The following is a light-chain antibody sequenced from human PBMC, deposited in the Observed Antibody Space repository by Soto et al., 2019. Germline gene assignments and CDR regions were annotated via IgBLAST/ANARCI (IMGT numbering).Light chain of an antibody. V-gene: IGLV2-14*03. J-gene: IGLJ1*01. CDR3: SSYISSSPPLYV. CDR2: DVT. CDR1: SSGVGGYNY. Sequence: QSVLTQPASVSGSPGQSIAISCTGTSSGVGGYNYVSWYQHYPGKAPKVMIYDVTNRPSGVSNRFSGSKSANTASLTISGLQAEDEADYYCSSYISSSPPLYVFGTGTKVTVL.